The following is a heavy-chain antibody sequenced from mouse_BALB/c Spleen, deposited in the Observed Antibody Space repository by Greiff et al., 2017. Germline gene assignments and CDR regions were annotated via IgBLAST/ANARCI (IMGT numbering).Heavy chain of an antibody. CDR2: IDPANGNT. V-gene: IGHV14-3*02. Sequence: VQLKESGAELVKPGASVKLSCTASGFNIKDTYMHWVKQRPEQGLEWIGRIDPANGNTKYDPKFQGKATITADTSSNTAYLQLSSLTSEDTAVYYCANLITRAMDYWGQGTSVTVSA. CDR3: ANLITRAMDY. CDR1: GFNIKDTY. J-gene: IGHJ4*01. D-gene: IGHD2-4*01.